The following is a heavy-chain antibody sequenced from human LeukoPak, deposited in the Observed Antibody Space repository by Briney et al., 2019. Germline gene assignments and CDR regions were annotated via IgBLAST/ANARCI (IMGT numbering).Heavy chain of an antibody. CDR1: GGSFRGFY. CDR2: IKRTGNT. D-gene: IGHD3-3*01. V-gene: IGHV4-34*01. CDR3: ARVRHDPLEYGYYMDV. J-gene: IGHJ6*03. Sequence: MAAQALSLSCAVAGGSFRGFYWSWARQTPGKGLEWIGDIKRTGNTNYNPSLTDYNPSLKSRVTMSVDSSNNELSLKVSSMTAADTGVYYCARVRHDPLEYGYYMDVWGKGTTVTVSS.